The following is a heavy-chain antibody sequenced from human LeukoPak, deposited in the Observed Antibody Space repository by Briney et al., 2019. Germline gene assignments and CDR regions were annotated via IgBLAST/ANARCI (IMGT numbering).Heavy chain of an antibody. CDR2: IKEDGSQK. V-gene: IGHV3-7*05. Sequence: PGGSLRLSCVASEFTFRGYRMAWVRQTPRKGLEWVANIKEDGSQKYYVDSVKGRFTISRDNAKQSLYLQMNSLRAEDTAVYYCATNHHFRFDDWGQGTLITVSS. CDR1: EFTFRGYR. CDR3: ATNHHFRFDD. D-gene: IGHD1-14*01. J-gene: IGHJ4*02.